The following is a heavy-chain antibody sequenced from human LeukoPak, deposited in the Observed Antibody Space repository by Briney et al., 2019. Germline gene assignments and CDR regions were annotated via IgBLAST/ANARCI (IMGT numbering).Heavy chain of an antibody. V-gene: IGHV3-21*01. CDR1: GFTFSNYL. Sequence: GGSLRLSCVASGFTFSNYLMNWVRQAPGKGLEWVSSISSSSSYIYYADSVKGRFTISRDNAKNSLYLQMNSLRAEDTAVYYCARDIVATIEGRDYWGQGTLVTVST. CDR2: ISSSSSYI. D-gene: IGHD5-12*01. J-gene: IGHJ4*02. CDR3: ARDIVATIEGRDY.